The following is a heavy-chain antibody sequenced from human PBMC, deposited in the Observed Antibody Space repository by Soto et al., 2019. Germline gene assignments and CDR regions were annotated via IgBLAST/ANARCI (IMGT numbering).Heavy chain of an antibody. Sequence: GGSLRLSCAASGFTFSSYAMHWVRQAPGKGLEWVAVISYDGSNKYYADSVKGRFTISRDNSKNTLYLQMNSLRAEDTAVYYLAGAPTNRFLAFMDAWAQGTRSPSP. J-gene: IGHJ6*02. D-gene: IGHD3-3*01. CDR2: ISYDGSNK. CDR3: AGAPTNRFLAFMDA. V-gene: IGHV3-30-3*01. CDR1: GFTFSSYA.